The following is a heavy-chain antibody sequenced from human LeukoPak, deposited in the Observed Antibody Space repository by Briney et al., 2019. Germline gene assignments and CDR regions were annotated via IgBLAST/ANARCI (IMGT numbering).Heavy chain of an antibody. CDR3: AKRASGSGTSLYYFDY. CDR1: GFTFSSYA. J-gene: IGHJ4*02. Sequence: GGSLRLSCAASGFTFSSYAMSWVRQAPGKGLEWVSVISNSAGSTFYADSVEGRFTISRDNSKNTLYLQMNSLRAEDTAVYYCAKRASGSGTSLYYFDYWGQGTLVTVSS. CDR2: ISNSAGST. D-gene: IGHD3-10*01. V-gene: IGHV3-23*01.